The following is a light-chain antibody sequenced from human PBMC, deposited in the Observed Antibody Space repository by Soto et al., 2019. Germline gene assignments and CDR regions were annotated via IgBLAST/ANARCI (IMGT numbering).Light chain of an antibody. CDR2: AAS. CDR3: QQSYSTPRT. CDR1: QSISSY. J-gene: IGKJ1*01. Sequence: DIQMTQSPSSLSASVGDRVTITCRASQSISSYLNWYQQKPGKAPKLLIYAASSLQSGVPSRLSGSGSGTDFTLTISSLKPEDFATYYCQQSYSTPRTFGQGTKVEIK. V-gene: IGKV1-39*01.